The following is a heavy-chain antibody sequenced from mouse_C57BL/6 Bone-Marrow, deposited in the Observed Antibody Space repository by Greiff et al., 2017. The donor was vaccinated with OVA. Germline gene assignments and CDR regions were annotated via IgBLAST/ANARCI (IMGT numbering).Heavy chain of an antibody. CDR3: ARYSNYVLFAY. Sequence: EVQLQQSGPVLVKPGASVKMSCKASGYTFTDYYMNWVKQSHGKSLEWIGVINPYNGGTSYTPKFKGKATLTVDKSASTAYMELNRLTSEDSAVYYCARYSNYVLFAYWGQGTLVTVSA. CDR2: INPYNGGT. CDR1: GYTFTDYY. J-gene: IGHJ3*01. D-gene: IGHD2-5*01. V-gene: IGHV1-19*01.